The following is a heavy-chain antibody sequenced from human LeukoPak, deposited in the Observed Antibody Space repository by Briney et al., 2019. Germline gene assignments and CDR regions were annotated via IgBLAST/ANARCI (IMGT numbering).Heavy chain of an antibody. V-gene: IGHV1-69*05. J-gene: IGHJ4*02. CDR1: GGTFSIYA. Sequence: SVKVSCKASGGTFSIYAISWVRQAPGQGLEWMGRIIPIFGTANYAQKFQGRVTITTDESTSTAYMELSSLRSEDTAVYYCARSNPMDYGSFDYWGQGTLVTVSS. CDR3: ARSNPMDYGSFDY. CDR2: IIPIFGTA. D-gene: IGHD3-16*01.